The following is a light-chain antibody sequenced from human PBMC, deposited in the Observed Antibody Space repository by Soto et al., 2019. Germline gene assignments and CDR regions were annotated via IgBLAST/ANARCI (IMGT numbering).Light chain of an antibody. CDR1: QSVSSN. Sequence: EIVMTQSPATLSVSPGERATLSCRASQSVSSNLAWYQQKPGQAPRLLIYGASTRATGIPARFSGGGSGTGFTLTISSLQSEDFAVYYCQQYNNWPFTFGPGTKVDIK. CDR2: GAS. J-gene: IGKJ3*01. V-gene: IGKV3-15*01. CDR3: QQYNNWPFT.